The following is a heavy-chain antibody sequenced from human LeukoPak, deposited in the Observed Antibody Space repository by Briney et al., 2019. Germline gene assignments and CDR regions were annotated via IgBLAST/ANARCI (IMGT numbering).Heavy chain of an antibody. CDR1: GFTFSSYG. Sequence: PGGSLRLSCAASGFTFSSYGMHWVRQAPGKGLEWVAFIRYDGSNKYYADSVKGRFTISRDNSKNTLYLQMNSLRAEDTAVYYCAKSLGYAEFYYYYYMDVWGKGTTVTVSS. V-gene: IGHV3-30*02. D-gene: IGHD2-2*01. CDR2: IRYDGSNK. CDR3: AKSLGYAEFYYYYYMDV. J-gene: IGHJ6*03.